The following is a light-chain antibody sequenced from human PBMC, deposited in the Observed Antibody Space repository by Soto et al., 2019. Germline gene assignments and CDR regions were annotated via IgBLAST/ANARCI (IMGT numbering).Light chain of an antibody. CDR3: QQFASSPRT. CDR1: QSILTY. J-gene: IGKJ1*01. Sequence: DIQMTQSPSSLSASVGDRVTITCRASQSILTYLNWFQQKPGKAPKLLMYAASSLQGGVPSRFSGSGSGTDFTLTISSLQPEDFEVYYCQQFASSPRTFGRGTTVEIK. V-gene: IGKV1-39*01. CDR2: AAS.